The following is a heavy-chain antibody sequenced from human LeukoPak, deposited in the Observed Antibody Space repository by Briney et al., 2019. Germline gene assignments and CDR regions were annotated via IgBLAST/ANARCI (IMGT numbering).Heavy chain of an antibody. D-gene: IGHD1-26*01. CDR2: MYSTGIT. V-gene: IGHV3-66*03. Sequence: GGSLRLSCAASGVTVSNNYISWVRQAPGKGLEWVSVMYSTGITQYGGSVRGRFTISRDNSKNTVYLQMNSLKPEDTAVYYCARDPGGGPTHGYWGQGTLVTVSS. CDR3: ARDPGGGPTHGY. J-gene: IGHJ4*02. CDR1: GVTVSNNY.